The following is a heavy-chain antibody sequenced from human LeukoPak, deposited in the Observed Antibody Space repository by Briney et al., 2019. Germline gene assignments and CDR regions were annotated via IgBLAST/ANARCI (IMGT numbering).Heavy chain of an antibody. CDR1: GGSISGYY. CDR2: IYIGRTT. CDR3: ARGHYSSGWSSFDY. J-gene: IGHJ4*02. Sequence: ETLSLTCTVSGGSISGYYWTWVRQAPGKGLEWVSIIYIGRTTYYADSVNGRFTVSRDDSKNTLYLQMNSLRAEDTAVYYCARGHYSSGWSSFDYWGQGTLVTVSS. D-gene: IGHD6-19*01. V-gene: IGHV3-66*01.